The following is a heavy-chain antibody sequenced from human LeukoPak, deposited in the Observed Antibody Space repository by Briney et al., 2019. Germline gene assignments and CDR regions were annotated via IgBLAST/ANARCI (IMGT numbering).Heavy chain of an antibody. J-gene: IGHJ4*02. Sequence: GRSLRLSCAASGFTFSSYAMHWVRQAPGKGLEWVAVISYDGSNKYYADSVKGRFTISRDNSKNTLYLQMNSLRAEDTAVYYCARGGYSYGHLDYWGQGTLVTVSS. CDR2: ISYDGSNK. V-gene: IGHV3-30-3*01. CDR1: GFTFSSYA. D-gene: IGHD5-18*01. CDR3: ARGGYSYGHLDY.